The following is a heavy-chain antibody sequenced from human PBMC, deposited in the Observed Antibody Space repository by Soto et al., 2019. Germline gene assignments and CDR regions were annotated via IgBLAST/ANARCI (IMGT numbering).Heavy chain of an antibody. J-gene: IGHJ6*02. D-gene: IGHD3-3*01. Sequence: QLQVVQSGAELKKPGSSVKVSCKAAEHTFNNFGVVWVRQAPGQGLEWMGGVSPLSGTPKIAQIFQGRVTITADTSANTVYMELERLTSEDTAVYYCARLFDFAILPPGYGLDVWGQGATVTVTS. CDR2: VSPLSGTP. CDR3: ARLFDFAILPPGYGLDV. V-gene: IGHV1-69*06. CDR1: EHTFNNFG.